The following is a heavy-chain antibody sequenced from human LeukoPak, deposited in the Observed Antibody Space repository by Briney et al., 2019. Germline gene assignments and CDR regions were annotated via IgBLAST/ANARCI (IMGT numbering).Heavy chain of an antibody. J-gene: IGHJ4*02. CDR2: IIPIFGTA. V-gene: IGHV1-69*13. Sequence: SVKVSCKASGGTFISYAISWVRQAPDQGLEWMGGIIPIFGTANYAQKFQGRVTITADESTSTAYMELSSLRSEDTAVYYCARICGTTSCLDYWGQGTLVTVSS. CDR1: GGTFISYA. D-gene: IGHD2-2*01. CDR3: ARICGTTSCLDY.